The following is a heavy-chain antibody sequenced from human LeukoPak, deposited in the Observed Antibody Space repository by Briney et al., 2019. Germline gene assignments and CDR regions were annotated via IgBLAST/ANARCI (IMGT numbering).Heavy chain of an antibody. D-gene: IGHD1-26*01. V-gene: IGHV1-69*13. Sequence: SVKVSCKASGGTFSSYAISWVRQAPGQGLEWMGGIIPIFGTANYAQKFQGRVTITADESTSTAYMELSSLRSEDTAAYYCARQMVGASIPDAFDIWGQGTMVTVSS. CDR3: ARQMVGASIPDAFDI. CDR2: IIPIFGTA. CDR1: GGTFSSYA. J-gene: IGHJ3*02.